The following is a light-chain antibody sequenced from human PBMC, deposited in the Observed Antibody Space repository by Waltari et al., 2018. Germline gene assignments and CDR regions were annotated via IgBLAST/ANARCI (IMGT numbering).Light chain of an antibody. CDR2: GAS. J-gene: IGKJ5*01. CDR3: HQRSNWPIT. V-gene: IGKV3-11*01. Sequence: ATLSLSPGERAPLSCRASQSVSSYLVWYQQKPGQTPRLLIYGASNRATGIPARFSGSGSGTDFTLTISSLESEDFAVYYCHQRSNWPITFGQGTRLEIK. CDR1: QSVSSY.